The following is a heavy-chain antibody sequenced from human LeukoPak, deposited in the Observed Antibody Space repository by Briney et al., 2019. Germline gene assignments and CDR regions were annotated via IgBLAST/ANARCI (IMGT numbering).Heavy chain of an antibody. V-gene: IGHV4-34*01. D-gene: IGHD5-12*01. CDR3: ARAVRGYSGSKYYFDY. CDR2: INHSGST. J-gene: IGHJ4*02. CDR1: GGSFSGYY. Sequence: SETLSLTCAVYGGSFSGYYWSWIRQPPGKGLERIGEINHSGSTNYNPSLKSRVTISVDTSKNQFSLKLSSVTAADTAVYYCARAVRGYSGSKYYFDYWGQGTLVTVSS.